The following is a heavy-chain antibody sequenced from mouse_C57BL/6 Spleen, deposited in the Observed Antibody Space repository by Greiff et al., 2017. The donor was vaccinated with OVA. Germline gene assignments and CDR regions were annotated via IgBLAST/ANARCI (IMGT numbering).Heavy chain of an antibody. CDR2: ISSGSSTI. CDR3: ARHYGSRGYFDY. D-gene: IGHD1-1*01. CDR1: GFTFSDYG. J-gene: IGHJ2*01. V-gene: IGHV5-17*01. Sequence: EVKLMESGGGLVKPGGSLKLSCAASGFTFSDYGMHWVRQAPEKGLEWVAYISSGSSTIYYADTVEGRFTISRDNAKNTLFLQMTSLRSEDTAMYYCARHYGSRGYFDYWGQGTTLTVSS.